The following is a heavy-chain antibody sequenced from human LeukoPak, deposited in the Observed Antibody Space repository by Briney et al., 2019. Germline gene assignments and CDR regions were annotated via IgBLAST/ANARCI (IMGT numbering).Heavy chain of an antibody. D-gene: IGHD3-10*01. J-gene: IGHJ4*02. CDR2: MNPNSGNT. Sequence: ASVKVSCKASGYTFTSYDINWVRQATGQGLEWMGWMNPNSGNTGYAQKFQGRVTMTRNTSISTAYMELSSLRSEDTAVYYCARGPLWFGEFHFDYWGQGTLVTVSS. V-gene: IGHV1-8*01. CDR1: GYTFTSYD. CDR3: ARGPLWFGEFHFDY.